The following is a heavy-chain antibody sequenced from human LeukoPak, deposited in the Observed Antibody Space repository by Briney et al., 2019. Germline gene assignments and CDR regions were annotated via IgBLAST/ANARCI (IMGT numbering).Heavy chain of an antibody. CDR1: GFTFDDYA. V-gene: IGHV3-9*01. CDR2: ISWNSGSI. D-gene: IGHD5-12*01. Sequence: GGSLRLSCAASGFTFDDYAMHWVRQAPGKGLEWVSGISWNSGSIGYADSVKGRFTISRDNSKNTLYLQMNSLRDEDTAVYYCAKVTGYSSYVWGQGTLVTVSS. J-gene: IGHJ4*02. CDR3: AKVTGYSSYV.